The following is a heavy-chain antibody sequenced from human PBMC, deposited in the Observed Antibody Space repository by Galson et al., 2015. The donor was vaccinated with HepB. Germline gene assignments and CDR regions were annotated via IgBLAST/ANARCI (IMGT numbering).Heavy chain of an antibody. V-gene: IGHV3-33*01. CDR2: IWYDGSKK. J-gene: IGHJ4*02. CDR3: ARVGAVAGILDY. Sequence: QAPGKGLEWVSIIWYDGSKKYYADSVKGQFTISRDNSKNTLYLQMNSLRVEDTAVYYCARVGAVAGILDYWGQGTLVTVSS. D-gene: IGHD6-19*01.